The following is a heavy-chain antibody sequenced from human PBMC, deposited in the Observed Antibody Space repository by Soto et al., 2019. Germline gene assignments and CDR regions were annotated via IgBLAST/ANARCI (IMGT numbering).Heavy chain of an antibody. CDR3: ARGRGYSYGSFDY. CDR2: IYYSGST. Sequence: SETLSLTCTVSGGSISSGGYYWSWIRQHPGKGLEWIGYIYYSGSTYYNPSLKSRVTISVGTSKNQFSLKLSSVAAADTAVYYCARGRGYSYGSFDYWGQGTLVTVSS. J-gene: IGHJ4*02. D-gene: IGHD5-18*01. CDR1: GGSISSGGYY. V-gene: IGHV4-31*03.